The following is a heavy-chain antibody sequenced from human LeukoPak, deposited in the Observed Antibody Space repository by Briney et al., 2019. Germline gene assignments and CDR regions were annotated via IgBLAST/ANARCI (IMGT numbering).Heavy chain of an antibody. J-gene: IGHJ4*02. CDR1: GFTFSSYA. CDR3: AKDAPPITMVRGVLDY. V-gene: IGHV3-23*01. CDR2: ISGSGGST. Sequence: GGSLRLSCAASGFTFSSYAMSWVRQAPGKGLEWVSAISGSGGSTYYADPVKGRFTISRDNSKNTLYLQMNSLRAEDTAVYYCAKDAPPITMVRGVLDYWGQGTLVTVSS. D-gene: IGHD3-10*01.